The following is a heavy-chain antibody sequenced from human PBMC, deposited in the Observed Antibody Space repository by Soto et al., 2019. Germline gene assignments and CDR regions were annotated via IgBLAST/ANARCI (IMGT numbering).Heavy chain of an antibody. V-gene: IGHV3-30-3*01. J-gene: IGHJ6*02. Sequence: GGSLRLSCAASGFTFSSYAMHWVRQAPGKGLEWVAVISYDGSNKYYADSVKGRFTISRDNSKNTLYLQMNSLRAEDTAVYYCANSRDGYKYYYGMDVWGQGTTVTVSS. D-gene: IGHD5-12*01. CDR1: GFTFSSYA. CDR2: ISYDGSNK. CDR3: ANSRDGYKYYYGMDV.